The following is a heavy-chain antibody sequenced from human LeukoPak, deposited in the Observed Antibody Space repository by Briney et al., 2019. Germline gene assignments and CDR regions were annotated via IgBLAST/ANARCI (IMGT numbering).Heavy chain of an antibody. J-gene: IGHJ4*02. D-gene: IGHD4-23*01. CDR1: GFTFSNYG. CDR3: AKNTKPTLVTPDF. CDR2: IPYDGSNT. Sequence: GGSLGLSCAASGFTFSNYGMHWVRQAPGKGLEWVAVIPYDGSNTYYADSVKGRFTISRDNSKNTLYLQMNSLRAEDTAVYYCAKNTKPTLVTPDFWGQGTLVTVSS. V-gene: IGHV3-30*18.